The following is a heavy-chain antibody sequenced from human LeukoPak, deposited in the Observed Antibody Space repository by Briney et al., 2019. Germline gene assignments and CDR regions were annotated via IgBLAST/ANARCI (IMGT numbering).Heavy chain of an antibody. CDR3: VRGAEYYYLPRFDP. CDR1: GGSISSYY. V-gene: IGHV4-59*01. D-gene: IGHD3-10*01. Sequence: SETLSLTCTVSGGSISSYYWSWIRQPPGKGLEWIGYIYYSGSTNYNPSLKSRVTISVDTSKNQFSLKLSSVTAADTAVYYCVRGAEYYYLPRFDPWGQGTLVTVSS. J-gene: IGHJ5*02. CDR2: IYYSGST.